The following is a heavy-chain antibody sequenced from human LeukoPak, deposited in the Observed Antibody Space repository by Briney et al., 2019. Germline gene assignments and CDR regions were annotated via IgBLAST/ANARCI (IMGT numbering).Heavy chain of an antibody. D-gene: IGHD3-10*01. J-gene: IGHJ4*02. CDR3: ARMGFGDPAY. CDR1: GGSFSGYY. Sequence: SETLSLTCAVYGGSFSGYYWSWIRQPPGKGLEWIGEINHSGSTNYNPSLKSRVTISVDTSKNQFSLRLSSVTAADTAVYYCARMGFGDPAYWGQGTLVTVSS. V-gene: IGHV4-34*01. CDR2: INHSGST.